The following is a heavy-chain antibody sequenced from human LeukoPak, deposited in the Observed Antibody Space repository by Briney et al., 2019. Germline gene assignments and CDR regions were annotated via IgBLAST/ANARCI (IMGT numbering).Heavy chain of an antibody. CDR3: TRSGGAVAGNNWFDS. Sequence: PSETLSLTCTVSGGSISSYYWSWIRQPPGKGLEWIGCIYYSGSTNYNPSLKSRVTISVDTSKNQFSLKLSSVTAADTAVYYCTRSGGAVAGNNWFDSWGQGTLVTVSS. V-gene: IGHV4-59*01. J-gene: IGHJ5*01. CDR2: IYYSGST. D-gene: IGHD6-19*01. CDR1: GGSISSYY.